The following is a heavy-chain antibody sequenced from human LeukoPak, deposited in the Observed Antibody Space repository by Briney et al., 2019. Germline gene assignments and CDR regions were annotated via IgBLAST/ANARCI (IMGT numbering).Heavy chain of an antibody. CDR2: IIPILGIA. V-gene: IGHV1-69*04. CDR1: GGTFSSHA. CDR3: ARDQTAAGTIDY. D-gene: IGHD6-13*01. Sequence: ASVKVSCKASGGTFSSHAIIWVRQAPGQGLEWMGRIIPILGIANYAQKFQGRVTITADKSTSTAYMELSSLRSEDTAVYYCARDQTAAGTIDYWGQGTLVTVSS. J-gene: IGHJ4*02.